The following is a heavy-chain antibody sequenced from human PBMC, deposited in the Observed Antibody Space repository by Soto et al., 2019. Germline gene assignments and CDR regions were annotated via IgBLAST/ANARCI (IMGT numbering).Heavy chain of an antibody. CDR2: INSIGST. V-gene: IGHV4-61*01. Sequence: TSETLSLTCSASGDSVISGNYCFSCIRQPPWKGLEYIGYINSIGSTNYSPSLKSRVSISLDTSKNQFSLKLTSVTSADTAIYYCARTNSRGQWAAWFWGQGTLVTVSS. CDR3: ARTNSRGQWAAWF. J-gene: IGHJ4*02. D-gene: IGHD3-22*01. CDR1: GDSVISGNYC.